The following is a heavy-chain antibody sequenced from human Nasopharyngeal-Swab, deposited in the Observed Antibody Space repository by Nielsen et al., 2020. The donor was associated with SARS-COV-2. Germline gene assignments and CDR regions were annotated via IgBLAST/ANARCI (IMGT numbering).Heavy chain of an antibody. CDR1: GGTFSSYA. V-gene: IGHV1-69*13. Sequence: SVKVSCKASGGTFSSYAISWVRQAPGQGLEWMGGIIPIFGTAKYAQKFQGRVTITADESTSTAYMELSSLRSEDTAVYYCAIMTTVTSYLFYYYYYMDVWGKGTTVTVSS. CDR3: AIMTTVTSYLFYYYYYMDV. J-gene: IGHJ6*03. CDR2: IIPIFGTA. D-gene: IGHD4-11*01.